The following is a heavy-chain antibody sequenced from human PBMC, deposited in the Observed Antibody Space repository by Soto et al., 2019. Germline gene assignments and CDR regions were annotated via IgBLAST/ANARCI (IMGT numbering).Heavy chain of an antibody. Sequence: ASLKVSCNASGGTFSSYAISWVRQAPGQGLEWMGVSIPIFGTANYAQKFQGRVTITSDESTSTAYMELSRLRSEDTAVYYCAREWVCGGDCYPWYYYYYGMHXWGQGTTVTVS. V-gene: IGHV1-69*13. CDR3: AREWVCGGDCYPWYYYYYGMHX. CDR1: GGTFSSYA. CDR2: SIPIFGTA. J-gene: IGHJ6*02. D-gene: IGHD2-21*02.